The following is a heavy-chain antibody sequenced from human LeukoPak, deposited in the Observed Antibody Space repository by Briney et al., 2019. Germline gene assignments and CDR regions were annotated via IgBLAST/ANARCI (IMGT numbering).Heavy chain of an antibody. Sequence: SETLSLTCAVYGGSFSSYYWSWIRQPPGKGLEWIGEINHSGSTNYNPSLKSRVTISVDTSKNQFSLKLSSVTAADTAVYYCARAGYSGYTGYWGQGTLVTVSS. CDR3: ARAGYSGYTGY. CDR2: INHSGST. J-gene: IGHJ4*02. V-gene: IGHV4-34*01. D-gene: IGHD1-26*01. CDR1: GGSFSSYY.